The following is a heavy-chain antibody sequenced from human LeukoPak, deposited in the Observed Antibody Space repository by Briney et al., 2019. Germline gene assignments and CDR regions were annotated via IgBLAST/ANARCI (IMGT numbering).Heavy chain of an antibody. CDR2: IIPIFGTA. J-gene: IGHJ4*02. V-gene: IGHV1-69*01. CDR3: ARLHYDILTGYYHFDW. D-gene: IGHD3-9*01. Sequence: GSSVKVSCKASGGTFSSYAISWVRQAPGQGLEWMGGIIPIFGTANYAQKFQGRVTITADESTSTAYMELRSLRSDDTAVYYCARLHYDILTGYYHFDWWGQGTLVTVSS. CDR1: GGTFSSYA.